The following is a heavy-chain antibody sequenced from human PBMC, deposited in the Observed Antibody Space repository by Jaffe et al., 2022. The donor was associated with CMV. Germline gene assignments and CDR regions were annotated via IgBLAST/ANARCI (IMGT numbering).Heavy chain of an antibody. Sequence: QVQLQQWGAGLLKPSETLSLTCAVYGGSFSGYYWSWIRQPPGKGLEWIGEINHSGSTNYNPSLKSRVTISVDTSKNQFSLKLSSVTAADTAVYYCARGGYYGSGSLGFDPWGQGTLVTVSS. CDR2: INHSGST. J-gene: IGHJ5*02. V-gene: IGHV4-34*01. CDR1: GGSFSGYY. D-gene: IGHD3-10*01. CDR3: ARGGYYGSGSLGFDP.